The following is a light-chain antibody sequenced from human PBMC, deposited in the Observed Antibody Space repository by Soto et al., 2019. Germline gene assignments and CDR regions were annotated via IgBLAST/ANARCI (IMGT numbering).Light chain of an antibody. CDR3: QQYGSSPRT. J-gene: IGKJ1*01. CDR2: GAS. CDR1: QSVSDNY. Sequence: EFVLTQSPGTLSLSPGERATLSCRASQSVSDNYLAWYQRKPGQAPRLLIYGASSRATGIPDRFSGSGSGTDFTLTISRLEPEDFAVYYCQQYGSSPRTFGQGTKVDIK. V-gene: IGKV3-20*01.